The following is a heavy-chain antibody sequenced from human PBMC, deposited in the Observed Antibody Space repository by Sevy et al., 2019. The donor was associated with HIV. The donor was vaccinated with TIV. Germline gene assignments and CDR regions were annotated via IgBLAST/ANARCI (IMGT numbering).Heavy chain of an antibody. CDR2: ISSGGTIT. J-gene: IGHJ4*02. Sequence: GGSLRLSCVVSRFTFSDYYMTWIRQAPGKGLEWISHISSGGTITSHADSVKGRFTISRDNAMNSLYLQMNSLRAEDTAVYYCARVRYNYGSYYFDYWGQGTLVTVSS. V-gene: IGHV3-11*01. D-gene: IGHD5-18*01. CDR3: ARVRYNYGSYYFDY. CDR1: RFTFSDYY.